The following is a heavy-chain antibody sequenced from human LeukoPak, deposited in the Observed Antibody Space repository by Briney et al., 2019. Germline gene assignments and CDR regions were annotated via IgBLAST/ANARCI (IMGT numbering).Heavy chain of an antibody. CDR1: GFTCSPSG. V-gene: IGHV3-23*01. CDR2: ISSSGDST. CDR3: AKTPGGYLDY. J-gene: IGHJ4*02. Sequence: GGSLRLSCAASGFTCSPSGMTWLRQAPGKGLEWVAAISSSGDSTAHADSVKGRFTISRDNSKNTVFLQMNSLRAEDTAVYYCAKTPGGYLDYWGQGTRVTVSS.